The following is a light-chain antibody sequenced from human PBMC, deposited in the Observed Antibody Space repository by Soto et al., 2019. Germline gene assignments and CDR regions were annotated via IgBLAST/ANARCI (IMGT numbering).Light chain of an antibody. CDR1: QSFSNY. CDR2: DAY. J-gene: IGKJ2*01. Sequence: EIVLTQSPSTLSLSPGGRATLYCRASQSFSNYLAWYQQKPGQAPRLLIYDAYNRAARILARFSGSRSGTDFTLTISILEHEDFAVYFGRQCSNGPFTFGHGTKLESK. V-gene: IGKV3-11*01. CDR3: RQCSNGPFT.